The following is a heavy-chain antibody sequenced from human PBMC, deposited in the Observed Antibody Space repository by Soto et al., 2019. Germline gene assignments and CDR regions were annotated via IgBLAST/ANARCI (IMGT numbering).Heavy chain of an antibody. V-gene: IGHV3-9*01. CDR2: LNWNGDNI. Sequence: VQLVESGGGLVEPGRSLRLSCTGSGFSFDDYAFHWVRQRPGKGLEWVSGLNWNGDNIAYADSVRGRFTISRDNGKNSRYLQRNGLRPEATAFYYSVKGVLLSLQGRLDSWGQGTLVTVSS. J-gene: IGHJ4*02. CDR3: VKGVLLSLQGRLDS. D-gene: IGHD2-8*01. CDR1: GFSFDDYA.